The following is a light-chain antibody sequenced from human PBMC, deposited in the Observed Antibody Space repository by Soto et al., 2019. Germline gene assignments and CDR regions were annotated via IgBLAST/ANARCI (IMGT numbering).Light chain of an antibody. J-gene: IGKJ1*01. CDR3: QHYNSYSEA. Sequence: DIQMTQSPSTLSASVGDRVTITCRASRSISSWLAWYQQKPGKAPKLLIYKASNLKSGVSSRFSGSGSGTEFTLTISSLQPDDFATYYCQHYNSYSEAFGQGTKV. V-gene: IGKV1-5*03. CDR1: RSISSW. CDR2: KAS.